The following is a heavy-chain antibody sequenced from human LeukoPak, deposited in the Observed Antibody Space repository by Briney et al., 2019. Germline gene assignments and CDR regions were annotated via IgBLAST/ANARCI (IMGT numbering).Heavy chain of an antibody. CDR1: GLTFSSYG. CDR3: AKDRDDSSGWYGRFDY. Sequence: GGSLRLSCAASGLTFSSYGMHWVRQAPGKGLEWVAFIRYDGSNKYYADSVKGRFTISRDNSKNTLYLQMNSLRAEDTAVYYCAKDRDDSSGWYGRFDYWGQGTLVTVSS. CDR2: IRYDGSNK. V-gene: IGHV3-30*02. J-gene: IGHJ4*02. D-gene: IGHD6-19*01.